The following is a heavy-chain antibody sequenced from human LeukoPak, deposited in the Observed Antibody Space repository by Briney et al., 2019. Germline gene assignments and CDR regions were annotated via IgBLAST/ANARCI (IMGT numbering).Heavy chain of an antibody. D-gene: IGHD3-3*01. CDR3: ARTPPYDFRIDY. J-gene: IGHJ4*02. CDR1: GFTFSSYS. Sequence: GGSLRLSCAASGFTFSSYSMNWVRQAPGKGLEWVSSVSSSSSYIYYADSVKGRFTISRDNAKNSLYLQMNSLRAEDTAVYYCARTPPYDFRIDYWGQGTLVTVSS. CDR2: VSSSSSYI. V-gene: IGHV3-21*01.